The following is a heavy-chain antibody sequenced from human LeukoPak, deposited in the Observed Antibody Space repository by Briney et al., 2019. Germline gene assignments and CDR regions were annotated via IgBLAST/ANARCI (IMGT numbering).Heavy chain of an antibody. CDR2: IYYSGST. V-gene: IGHV4-31*03. D-gene: IGHD2/OR15-2a*01. CDR1: GGSISSGAYY. CDR3: AREVIEDWFDP. J-gene: IGHJ5*02. Sequence: SETLSLTCTVSGGSISSGAYYWNWIRQHPGKGLEWIGYIYYSGSTYYNPSLKSRVTMSVDTSKNQFSLKLSSVTAADTAVYYGAREVIEDWFDPWGQGTLVTVSS.